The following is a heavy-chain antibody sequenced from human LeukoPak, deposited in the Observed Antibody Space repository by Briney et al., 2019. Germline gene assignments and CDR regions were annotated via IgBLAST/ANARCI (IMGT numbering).Heavy chain of an antibody. CDR3: ARGPVPAAIPGHTFYYFDY. Sequence: PSQTLSLTCTVSGGSISSGDYYWSWIRQPPGKGLEWIGYIYYSGSTYYNPSLKSRVTISVDTSKNQFSLKLSSVTAADTGVYYCARGPVPAAIPGHTFYYFDYWGQGTLVTVSS. J-gene: IGHJ4*02. CDR2: IYYSGST. D-gene: IGHD2-2*02. CDR1: GGSISSGDYY. V-gene: IGHV4-30-4*08.